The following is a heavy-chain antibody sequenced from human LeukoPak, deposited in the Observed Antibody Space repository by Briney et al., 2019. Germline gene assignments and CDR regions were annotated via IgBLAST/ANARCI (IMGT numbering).Heavy chain of an antibody. Sequence: KPSETLSLTCTVSGGSISSYYWSWVREPPGKGVERIGYIYYSGSTNNKPSLRRRVNMSVDTSKNQFSLKLSSVAAADTAVYYCAGAYYYGSGSSFSWGQGTLVTVSS. CDR2: IYYSGST. CDR3: AGAYYYGSGSSFS. D-gene: IGHD3-10*01. J-gene: IGHJ4*02. CDR1: GGSISSYY. V-gene: IGHV4-59*01.